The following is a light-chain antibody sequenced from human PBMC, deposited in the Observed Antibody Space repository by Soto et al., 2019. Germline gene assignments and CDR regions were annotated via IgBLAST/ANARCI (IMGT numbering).Light chain of an antibody. CDR1: QSVSSN. CDR2: GAS. CDR3: QQYNNWPGGA. V-gene: IGKV3-15*01. Sequence: EIVMTQSPATLSVSPGERATLSCRASQSVSSNLAWYQQKPGQAPRLLIYGASTRATGIPARFSGSGSGTELTLTISSLQSEDFAVYSCQQYNNWPGGAFGQGTKLEIK. J-gene: IGKJ2*01.